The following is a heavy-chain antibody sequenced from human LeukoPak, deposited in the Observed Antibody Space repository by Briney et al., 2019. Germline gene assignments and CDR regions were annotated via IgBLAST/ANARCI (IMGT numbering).Heavy chain of an antibody. Sequence: SETLSLTCTVSGGSISSSSYYWGWIRQPPGKGLEWIGSIYYSGSTYYNPSLKSRVTISVDTSKNQFSLKLSSVTAADTAVYYCAKEIYGDSTGGRFQRWGQGTLVTVSS. V-gene: IGHV4-39*02. CDR3: AKEIYGDSTGGRFQR. CDR2: IYYSGST. CDR1: GGSISSSSYY. J-gene: IGHJ1*01. D-gene: IGHD4-17*01.